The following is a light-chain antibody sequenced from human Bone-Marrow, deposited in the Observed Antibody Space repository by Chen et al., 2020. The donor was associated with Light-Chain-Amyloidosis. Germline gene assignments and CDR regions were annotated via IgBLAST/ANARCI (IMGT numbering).Light chain of an antibody. CDR1: DLPTKY. CDR3: QSADSSGTYEVI. CDR2: RDT. V-gene: IGLV3-25*03. J-gene: IGLJ2*01. Sequence: SYELTQPPSVSVSPGQPARFTCSGDDLPTKYAYWYQQKPGQAPVLVIQRDTERPSGISERFSGSSSGTTATLTISGVQAEDEADYHCQSADSSGTYEVIFGGGTKLTVL.